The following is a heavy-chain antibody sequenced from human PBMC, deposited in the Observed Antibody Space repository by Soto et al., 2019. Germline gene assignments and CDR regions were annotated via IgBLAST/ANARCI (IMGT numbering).Heavy chain of an antibody. Sequence: ASVKVSCKASGYTFTSYDINWVRQATGQGLEWMGWMNPNSGNTGYAQKFQGRVTMARNTSISTAYMELSSLRSEDTAVYYCARDLRGIAARPTLDPWGQGTLVTVSS. J-gene: IGHJ5*02. CDR3: ARDLRGIAARPTLDP. CDR1: GYTFTSYD. D-gene: IGHD6-6*01. CDR2: MNPNSGNT. V-gene: IGHV1-8*01.